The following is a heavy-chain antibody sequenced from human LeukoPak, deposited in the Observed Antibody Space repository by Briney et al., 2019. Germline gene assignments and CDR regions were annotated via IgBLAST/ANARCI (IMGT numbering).Heavy chain of an antibody. CDR2: PSDSGGNT. Sequence: GGSLRLSCAASGFTFRNYAMTWVRQAPGKGLEWVSTPSDSGGNTYYADSVKGRFTISRDNSKNTLYLQMNSLRAEDTAVYYCAKGRLQYFDYWGKGTLVTVSS. D-gene: IGHD4-11*01. V-gene: IGHV3-23*01. CDR1: GFTFRNYA. J-gene: IGHJ4*02. CDR3: AKGRLQYFDY.